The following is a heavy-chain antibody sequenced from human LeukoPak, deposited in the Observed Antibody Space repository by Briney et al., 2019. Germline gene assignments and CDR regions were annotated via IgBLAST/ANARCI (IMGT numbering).Heavy chain of an antibody. V-gene: IGHV1-69*06. D-gene: IGHD6-19*01. CDR1: GGTFSSYA. J-gene: IGHJ5*02. Sequence: SVKVSCKASGGTFSSYAISWVRQAPGQGLEWMGGIIPIFGTANYAQKFQGRVTITADKSTSTAYMELSSLRSEDTAVYYCARSPIAVAGTGVWFDPWGQGTLVTVSS. CDR2: IIPIFGTA. CDR3: ARSPIAVAGTGVWFDP.